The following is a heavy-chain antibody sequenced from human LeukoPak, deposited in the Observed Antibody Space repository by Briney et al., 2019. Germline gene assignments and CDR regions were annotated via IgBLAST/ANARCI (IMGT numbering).Heavy chain of an antibody. CDR1: GFTFDDYA. V-gene: IGHV3-9*01. CDR3: ARYYYGMDV. J-gene: IGHJ6*02. CDR2: ISWNSGSI. Sequence: GRSLRLSCEASGFTFDDYAMHWVRQAPGKGLEWVSGISWNSGSIDYADSVKGRFTISRDNAKNSLYLQMNSLRAEDTALYYCARYYYGMDVWGQGTTVTVSS.